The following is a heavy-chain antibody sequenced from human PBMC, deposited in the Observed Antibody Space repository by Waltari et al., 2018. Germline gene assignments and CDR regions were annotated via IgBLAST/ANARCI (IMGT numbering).Heavy chain of an antibody. V-gene: IGHV1-69*12. J-gene: IGHJ5*02. CDR3: ARRQLGGAFDP. Sequence: QVQLVQSGAEVRKPGSSVKVSSKASGGTFGSYAIPWVRQAPGEGLGWMGGSIPIVGTAPNYAQKFQGRLTMTADESTVTVYMDLSSLRSDDTAVYYCARRQLGGAFDPWGQGTLVSVSS. CDR1: GGTFGSYA. D-gene: IGHD3-16*01. CDR2: SIPIVGTAP.